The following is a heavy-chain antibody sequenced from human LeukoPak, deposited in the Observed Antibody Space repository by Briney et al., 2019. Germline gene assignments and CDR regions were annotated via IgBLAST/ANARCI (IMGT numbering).Heavy chain of an antibody. J-gene: IGHJ2*01. CDR3: ARVSSSWYQDWYFDL. CDR1: GGSISSGSYY. Sequence: SETLSLTCNVSGGSISSGSYYWGWIRQPPGKGLEWIGEINHSGSTNYNPSLKSRVTMSVDTSKNQFSLKLNSVTAADTAVYYCARVSSSWYQDWYFDLWGRGTLVTVSS. CDR2: INHSGST. D-gene: IGHD6-13*01. V-gene: IGHV4-39*07.